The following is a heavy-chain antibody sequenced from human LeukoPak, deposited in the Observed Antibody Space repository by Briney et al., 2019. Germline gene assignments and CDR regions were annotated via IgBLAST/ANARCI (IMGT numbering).Heavy chain of an antibody. Sequence: ASVKVSRKASGYTXTGYYMHWVRQAPGQGLEWMGWINPNSGGTNYAQKFQGRVTMTGDTSISTAYMELSRLRSDDTAVYYCATGPDILTGYFGHYGMDVWGQGTTVTVSS. CDR1: GYTXTGYY. J-gene: IGHJ6*02. V-gene: IGHV1-2*02. CDR2: INPNSGGT. D-gene: IGHD3-9*01. CDR3: ATGPDILTGYFGHYGMDV.